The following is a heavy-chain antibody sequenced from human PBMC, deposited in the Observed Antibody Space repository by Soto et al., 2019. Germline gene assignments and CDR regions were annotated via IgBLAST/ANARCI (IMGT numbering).Heavy chain of an antibody. CDR2: IYYSGST. Sequence: SETLSLTCTVSGGSISSYYWSWIRQPPGKGLEWIGYIYYSGSTNYNPSLKSRVTITVDTSKNQFSLKLSSVTAADTAVYYCARGIEAGSLFDYWGKGTVVTVAS. CDR3: ARGIEAGSLFDY. V-gene: IGHV4-59*01. J-gene: IGHJ4*02. D-gene: IGHD1-26*01. CDR1: GGSISSYY.